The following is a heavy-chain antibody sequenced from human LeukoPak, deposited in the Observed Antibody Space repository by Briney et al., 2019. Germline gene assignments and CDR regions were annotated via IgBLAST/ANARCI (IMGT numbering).Heavy chain of an antibody. CDR1: GFTFDDYA. Sequence: PGGSLRLSRAASGFTFDDYAMHWVRQAPGKGLEWVSGISWNSGSIGYADSVKGRFTISRDNAKNSLYLQMNSLRAEDTALYYCAKEGGYSSSLDYWGQGTLVTVSS. J-gene: IGHJ4*02. CDR3: AKEGGYSSSLDY. CDR2: ISWNSGSI. V-gene: IGHV3-9*01. D-gene: IGHD6-13*01.